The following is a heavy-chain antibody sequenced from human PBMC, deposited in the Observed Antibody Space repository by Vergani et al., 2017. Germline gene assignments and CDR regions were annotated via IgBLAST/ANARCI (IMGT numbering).Heavy chain of an antibody. CDR2: MIPTFDSK. D-gene: IGHD3-16*01. V-gene: IGHV1-69*13. Sequence: QVQLLQSGAAVRKPGSSVTVSCKASGDTFSNYAITWVRQAPGQGLQWMGRMIPTFDSKNYAPRFQGRVTLTADASASTAYMELTSLTSEDTAMYYCTSFPTETSEYYDSTGYYHRFFEKWGQGTLVTVSS. J-gene: IGHJ4*02. CDR1: GDTFSNYA. CDR3: TSFPTETSEYYDSTGYYHRFFEK.